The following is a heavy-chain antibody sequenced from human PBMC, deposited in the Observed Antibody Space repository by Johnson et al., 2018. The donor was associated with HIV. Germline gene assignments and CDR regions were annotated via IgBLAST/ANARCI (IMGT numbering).Heavy chain of an antibody. D-gene: IGHD2-8*01. Sequence: QVLLVESGGGLVQPGGSLRLSCAASGFSVSSNYMSWVRQAPGKGLEWVAVISYDGSHKYYADYVKGRFTISRDNSKNTLYLQMNSLRAEDTAVYYCARDPRYCTDGICYMGSFDIWGQGTMVTVSS. CDR2: ISYDGSHK. CDR3: ARDPRYCTDGICYMGSFDI. V-gene: IGHV3-30-3*01. CDR1: GFSVSSNY. J-gene: IGHJ3*02.